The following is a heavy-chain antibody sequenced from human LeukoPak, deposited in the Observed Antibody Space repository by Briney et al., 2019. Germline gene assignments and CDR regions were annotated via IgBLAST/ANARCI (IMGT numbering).Heavy chain of an antibody. CDR2: ISTSGSTI. D-gene: IGHD3-10*01. CDR3: ARHLRGVRGTFDY. J-gene: IGHJ4*02. V-gene: IGHV3-48*03. Sequence: GGSLRLSCAASGFTFSSYEMNWVRQAPGKGLEWVSYISTSGSTIYYADSVRGRFTISRDNAKNSLYLQMNSLRAEDTATYFCARHLRGVRGTFDYWGQGTLVTVSS. CDR1: GFTFSSYE.